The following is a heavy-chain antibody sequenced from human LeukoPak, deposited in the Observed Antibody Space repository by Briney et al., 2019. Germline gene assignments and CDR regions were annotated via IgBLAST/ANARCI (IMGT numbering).Heavy chain of an antibody. Sequence: GGSLRLSCAASGFTFSSYSMNWVRQAPGKGLEWVSSNSSSSSYIYYADSVKGRFTISRDNSKNTLYLQMSSLRAEDTAVYYCAKDRIYSSIYYYYYMDVWGKGTTVTVSS. J-gene: IGHJ6*03. D-gene: IGHD5-12*01. CDR1: GFTFSSYS. CDR2: NSSSSSYI. CDR3: AKDRIYSSIYYYYYMDV. V-gene: IGHV3-21*01.